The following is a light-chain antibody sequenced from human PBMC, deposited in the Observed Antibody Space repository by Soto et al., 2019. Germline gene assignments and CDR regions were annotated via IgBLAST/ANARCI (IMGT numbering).Light chain of an antibody. CDR1: QSVRSSY. CDR3: QQYNNWSSST. J-gene: IGKJ5*01. V-gene: IGKV3-15*01. CDR2: GAS. Sequence: EIVLTQSPSTLPLSRRERSTIXXRAGQSVRSSYLAWYQQKPGQAPRLXXYGASTRATGIPARFSGSGSGTEFTLTISSLQSEDFAVYYYQQYNNWSSSTFGQGTRLDIK.